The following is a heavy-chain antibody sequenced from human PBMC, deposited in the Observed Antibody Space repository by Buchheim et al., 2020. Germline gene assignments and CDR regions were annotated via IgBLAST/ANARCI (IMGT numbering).Heavy chain of an antibody. D-gene: IGHD3-22*01. J-gene: IGHJ5*02. Sequence: QVQLQESGPGLVKPSQTLSLTCTVSGGSISSGGYYWSWIRQHPGKGLEWIGYTYYSGSTYYNPSLKSRVIISVDTSKNQFSLKLSSVTAADTAVYYCARVRWLLTPNANWFDPWGQGTL. V-gene: IGHV4-31*03. CDR1: GGSISSGGYY. CDR3: ARVRWLLTPNANWFDP. CDR2: TYYSGST.